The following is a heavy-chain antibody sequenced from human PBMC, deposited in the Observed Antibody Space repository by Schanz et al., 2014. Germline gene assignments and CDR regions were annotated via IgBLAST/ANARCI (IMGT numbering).Heavy chain of an antibody. V-gene: IGHV3-64D*06. D-gene: IGHD5-18*01. J-gene: IGHJ2*01. CDR3: GRAGTGMAGWYFEL. CDR2: ISHDGYST. Sequence: EVHLVESGGGLVQPGGSLRLSCGSSGFTFSIYAMHWVRQAPGKGLEYVSAISHDGYSTYYADSVKGRFTISRDNSKSTLFLQMSSLRVDDMAVYYCGRAGTGMAGWYFELWGHGTLVTVSS. CDR1: GFTFSIYA.